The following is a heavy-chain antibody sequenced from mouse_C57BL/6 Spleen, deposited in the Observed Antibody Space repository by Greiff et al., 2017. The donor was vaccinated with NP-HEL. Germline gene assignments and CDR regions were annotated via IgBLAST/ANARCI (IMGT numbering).Heavy chain of an antibody. D-gene: IGHD2-4*01. CDR1: GFTFSSYA. CDR2: ISSGGDYI. J-gene: IGHJ2*01. Sequence: EVKVEESGEGLVKPGGSLKLSCAASGFTFSSYAMSWVRQTPEKRLEWVAYISSGGDYIYYADTVKGRFTISRDNARNTLYLQMSSLKSEDTAMYYCTRNPYDYDFDYWGQSTTLTVSS. CDR3: TRNPYDYDFDY. V-gene: IGHV5-9-1*02.